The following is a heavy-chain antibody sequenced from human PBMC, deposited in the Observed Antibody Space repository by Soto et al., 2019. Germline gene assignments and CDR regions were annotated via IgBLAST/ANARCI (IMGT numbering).Heavy chain of an antibody. J-gene: IGHJ3*02. CDR1: GFTFSSYG. CDR2: IWYDGSNK. V-gene: IGHV3-33*01. D-gene: IGHD2-21*02. CDR3: ARDRPPLAYCGGDCSSGDAFDI. Sequence: QVQLVESGGGVVQPGRSLRLSCAASGFTFSSYGMHWVRQAPGKGLEWVAVIWYDGSNKYYADSVKGTFTISRDNSKNTLYLQRNSLRAEDTAVYYCARDRPPLAYCGGDCSSGDAFDIWGQGTMVTVSS.